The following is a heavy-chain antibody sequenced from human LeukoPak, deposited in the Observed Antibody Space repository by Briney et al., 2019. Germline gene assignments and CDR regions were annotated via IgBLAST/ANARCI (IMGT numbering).Heavy chain of an antibody. CDR2: INAHNGDT. CDR3: ARSPTVTTRCDL. Sequence: ASVTVSFPTSGYTFTNYGISWVRQAPGQGLEWMGWINAHNGDTNYAQNLQGRVTITTDTSTSTAYMELRSLRSDDTALYYCARSPTVTTRCDLWGQGTLVTVSS. CDR1: GYTFTNYG. V-gene: IGHV1-18*01. D-gene: IGHD4-17*01. J-gene: IGHJ5*01.